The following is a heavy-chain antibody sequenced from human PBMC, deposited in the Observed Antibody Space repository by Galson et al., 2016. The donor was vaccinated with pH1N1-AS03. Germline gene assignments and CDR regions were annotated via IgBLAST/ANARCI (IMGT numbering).Heavy chain of an antibody. CDR3: VRGGREIRSDAIFPGGADS. D-gene: IGHD2-15*01. CDR1: GYSISTGHY. J-gene: IGHJ4*02. Sequence: SETLSLTCSVSGYSISTGHYWGWIRVPPGQGPEWIASIYHGGTTHYTPSLRSRVIISVDTSKNQFSLKLSSVSAADTAVYYCVRGGREIRSDAIFPGGADSWGRGTLVSVSS. V-gene: IGHV4-38-2*02. CDR2: IYHGGTT.